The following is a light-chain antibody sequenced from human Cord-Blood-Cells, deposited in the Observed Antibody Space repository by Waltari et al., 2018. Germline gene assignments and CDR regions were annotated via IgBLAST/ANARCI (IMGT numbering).Light chain of an antibody. V-gene: IGLV2-23*02. CDR1: SSDVGSYNL. CDR2: EVS. CDR3: CSYAGSSTWV. J-gene: IGLJ3*02. Sequence: QSALTQPASVSGSPGQSITISCTGTSSDVGSYNLVSWYQQHPGKAPKLMIYEVSKRPSGVSNRFSVSKAGNTASLTIAVLQAEDEADYYCCSYAGSSTWVFGGGTKLTVL.